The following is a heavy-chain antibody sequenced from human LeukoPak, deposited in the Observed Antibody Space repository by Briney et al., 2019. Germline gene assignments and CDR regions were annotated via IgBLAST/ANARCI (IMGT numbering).Heavy chain of an antibody. CDR2: FNPKTGGA. CDR1: GYTFTDYF. CDR3: ARAQAVTAPASTFAGS. Sequence: GASVKVSCKAFGYTFTDYFMHWVRQAPGQGPEWMGWFNPKTGGAKYAQKFQGRVPMTRDTSLSTAYMELTGLTSDDTAVYHCARAQAVTAPASTFAGSWGQGTLVTVSS. V-gene: IGHV1-2*02. J-gene: IGHJ5*01. D-gene: IGHD6-13*01.